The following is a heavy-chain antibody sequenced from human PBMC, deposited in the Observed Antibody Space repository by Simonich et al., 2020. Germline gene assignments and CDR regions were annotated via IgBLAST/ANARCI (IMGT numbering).Heavy chain of an antibody. CDR1: GGSISSYY. V-gene: IGHV4-59*01. Sequence: QVQLQESGPGLVKPSESLSLTCTGSGGSISSYYWSWIRQPPGKGLEWIGYIYYSGSTNYNPSRKSRVTISVDTSMNQFALKLSSVTAADTAVYYCARGGLYFDYWGQGTLVTVSS. D-gene: IGHD2-15*01. J-gene: IGHJ4*02. CDR3: ARGGLYFDY. CDR2: IYYSGST.